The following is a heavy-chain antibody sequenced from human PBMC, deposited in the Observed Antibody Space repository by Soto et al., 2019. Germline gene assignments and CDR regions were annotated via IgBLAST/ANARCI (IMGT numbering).Heavy chain of an antibody. CDR2: ISSSSRTI. J-gene: IGHJ5*02. CDR3: AREWDGDGYNSGWFDP. D-gene: IGHD5-12*01. Sequence: EVQLVESGGGLVQPGGSLRLSCAASGFTFSSYSMNWVRQAPGKGLEWVSYISSSSRTIYCADSVKGRFTTSRDNAKNSLYLQMNSLRAEDTAVYYCAREWDGDGYNSGWFDPWGQGTLVTVSS. CDR1: GFTFSSYS. V-gene: IGHV3-48*01.